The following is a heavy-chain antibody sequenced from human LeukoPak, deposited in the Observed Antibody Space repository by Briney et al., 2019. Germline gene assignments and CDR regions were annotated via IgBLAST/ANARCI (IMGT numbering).Heavy chain of an antibody. J-gene: IGHJ3*02. V-gene: IGHV4-4*07. CDR1: GDSISIYY. Sequence: SETLSLTCTVSGDSISIYYWSWIRQPAGKGLEWIGRIYTSGSTNYNPSLKTRVSMSVDTSKNQFSLKLNSVTAADTAVYYCARGSYYYDSRGNRDAFDIWDQGTMVTVSS. CDR2: IYTSGST. CDR3: ARGSYYYDSRGNRDAFDI. D-gene: IGHD3-22*01.